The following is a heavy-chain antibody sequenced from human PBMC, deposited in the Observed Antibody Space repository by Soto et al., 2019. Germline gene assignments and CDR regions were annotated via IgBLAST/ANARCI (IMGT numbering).Heavy chain of an antibody. CDR1: GFTFSDYY. V-gene: IGHV3-11*01. J-gene: IGHJ5*02. D-gene: IGHD2-2*02. CDR3: ARGERYCSSTSCYKFDP. Sequence: PGGSLRLSCAASGFTFSDYYMSWIRQAPGKGLEWVSYISSSGSTIYYADSVKGRFTISRDNAKNSLYLQMNSLRAEDTAVYYCARGERYCSSTSCYKFDPWGQGTLVTVSS. CDR2: ISSSGSTI.